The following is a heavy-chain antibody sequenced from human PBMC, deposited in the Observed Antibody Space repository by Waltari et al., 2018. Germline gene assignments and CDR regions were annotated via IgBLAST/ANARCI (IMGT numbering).Heavy chain of an antibody. CDR1: GGSISSGSYY. D-gene: IGHD3-22*01. CDR3: ARGWVVIRGHDY. CDR2: IYTSGST. J-gene: IGHJ4*02. V-gene: IGHV4-61*02. Sequence: QVQLQESGPGLVKPSQTLSLTCTVSGGSISSGSYYWSWIRQPAGKGLEWIGRIYTSGSTNYNPSLKSRVTIAVDTSKNQFSLKLSSVTAADTAVYYCARGWVVIRGHDYWGQGTLVTVSS.